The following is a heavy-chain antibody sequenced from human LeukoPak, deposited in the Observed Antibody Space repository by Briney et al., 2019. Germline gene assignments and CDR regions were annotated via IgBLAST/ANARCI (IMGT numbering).Heavy chain of an antibody. J-gene: IGHJ5*02. V-gene: IGHV3-66*01. CDR3: ARDRSGSSPFDP. CDR1: GGSISSGGYY. D-gene: IGHD1-26*01. CDR2: IYSGGST. Sequence: ETLSLTCTVSGGSISSGGYYWSWIRQHPGKGLEWVSVIYSGGSTYYADSVKGRFTISRDNSKNTLYLQMNSLRAEDTAVYYCARDRSGSSPFDPWGQGTLVTVSS.